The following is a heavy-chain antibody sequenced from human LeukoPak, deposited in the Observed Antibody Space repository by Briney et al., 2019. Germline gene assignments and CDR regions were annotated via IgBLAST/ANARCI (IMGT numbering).Heavy chain of an antibody. V-gene: IGHV3-23*01. Sequence: PGGSLRLSCAASGFTFNSYAMSWVRQAPGKGLEWVSSISDGGGITYYADSVKGRFTISRDNSRNTVYLQMNSLRAEDTASYYCAKGITLTTRGAFHIWGQGTMVTVSS. CDR1: GFTFNSYA. D-gene: IGHD1-20*01. J-gene: IGHJ3*02. CDR2: ISDGGGIT. CDR3: AKGITLTTRGAFHI.